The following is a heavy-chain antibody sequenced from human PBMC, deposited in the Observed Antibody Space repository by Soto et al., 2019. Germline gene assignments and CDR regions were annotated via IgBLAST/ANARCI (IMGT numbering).Heavy chain of an antibody. Sequence: QVQLVQSGAEVKKTGASVKVSCKASGYTFTNYGISWVRQAPGQGLEWLGWMSTSNGNTNYAQKLQGRVSMTTDTSTGTAYMELRSLRSDYTAMYYCARKAASLPEGLWGQGTLVTVSS. D-gene: IGHD2-2*01. J-gene: IGHJ4*02. CDR3: ARKAASLPEGL. CDR2: MSTSNGNT. V-gene: IGHV1-18*01. CDR1: GYTFTNYG.